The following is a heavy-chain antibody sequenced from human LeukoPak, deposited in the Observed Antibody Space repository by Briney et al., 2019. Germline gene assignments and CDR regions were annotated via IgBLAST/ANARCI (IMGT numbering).Heavy chain of an antibody. V-gene: IGHV4-34*01. J-gene: IGHJ6*03. Sequence: SETLSLTCVVDGGYFSGFYWTWVRQAPGKGLEWIGEISYSGTTKYNPSLKSRVTIEVDTSKKQISLNLSSMTAADTAVYYCAKGKAGHYHSVTDEYSYFMDVWGKGTTVIVSS. CDR3: AKGKAGHYHSVTDEYSYFMDV. D-gene: IGHD3-9*01. CDR1: GGYFSGFY. CDR2: ISYSGTT.